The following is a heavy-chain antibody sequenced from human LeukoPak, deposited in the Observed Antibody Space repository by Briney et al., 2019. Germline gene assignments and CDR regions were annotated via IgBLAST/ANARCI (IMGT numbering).Heavy chain of an antibody. D-gene: IGHD6-19*01. J-gene: IGHJ5*02. CDR3: ARELVGSSGYNWFDP. V-gene: IGHV4-30-2*01. CDR1: GGSISSGGYS. Sequence: PSQTLSLTCAVSGGSISSGGYSWSWIRQPPGKGLEWIGYIYHSGSTYYNPSLKSRVTISVDTSKNQFSLKLSSVTAADTAVYYCARELVGSSGYNWFDPWGQGTLVTVSS. CDR2: IYHSGST.